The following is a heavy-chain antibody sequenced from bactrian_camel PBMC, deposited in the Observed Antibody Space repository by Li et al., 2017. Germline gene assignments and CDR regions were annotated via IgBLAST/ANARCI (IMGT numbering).Heavy chain of an antibody. Sequence: QLVESGGDSVQAGGSLRLSCEASGSYVTYGGFCMGWYRQAPGKEREGVAALASPSDGRIAYADSVKGRFTISRDNAKDTLYLQMNSLKIEDTAVYYRALGSSRQATMTARGKGTQVTVS. CDR1: GSYVTYGGFC. CDR2: LASPSDGRI. J-gene: IGHJ4*01. D-gene: IGHD3*01. V-gene: IGHV3S55*01.